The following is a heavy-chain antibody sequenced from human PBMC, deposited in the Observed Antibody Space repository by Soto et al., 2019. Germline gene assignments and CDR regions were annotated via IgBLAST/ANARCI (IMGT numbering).Heavy chain of an antibody. V-gene: IGHV4-34*01. Sequence: SETLSLTCAVYGGSFSGYYWSWIRQPPGKGLEWIGEINHSGSTNYNPSLKSRVTISVDTSKNQFSLKLSSVTAADTAVYYCARGGLWLNYYYMDVWGKGTTVTVSS. CDR2: INHSGST. CDR3: ARGGLWLNYYYMDV. D-gene: IGHD5-18*01. CDR1: GGSFSGYY. J-gene: IGHJ6*03.